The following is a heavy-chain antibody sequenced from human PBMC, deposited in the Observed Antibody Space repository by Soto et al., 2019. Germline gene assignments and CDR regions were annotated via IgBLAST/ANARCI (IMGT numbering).Heavy chain of an antibody. D-gene: IGHD6-6*01. J-gene: IGHJ4*02. CDR2: FRESGGTT. V-gene: IGHV3-23*01. CDR3: TKDSHWASISPTHDY. CDR1: GFTFSSSA. Sequence: VHLWESGGGLVQPGESLRLSCAASGFTFSSSAMSWVRQAPGKGLEWVSTFRESGGTTHYADPVKGRFTMARDTSLNMLFLQMNSLRAEDTAIYYCTKDSHWASISPTHDYWGQGTLVTVSS.